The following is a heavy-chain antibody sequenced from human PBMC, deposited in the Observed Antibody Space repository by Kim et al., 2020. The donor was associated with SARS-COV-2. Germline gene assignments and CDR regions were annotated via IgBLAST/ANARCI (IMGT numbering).Heavy chain of an antibody. V-gene: IGHV1-46*01. CDR2: ST. J-gene: IGHJ4*02. Sequence: STSYAQKVQGRVTMTRDTSTSTVYMELSSLRSEDTAVYYCARTSSGWSLYYWGQGTLVTVSS. CDR3: ARTSSGWSLYY. D-gene: IGHD6-19*01.